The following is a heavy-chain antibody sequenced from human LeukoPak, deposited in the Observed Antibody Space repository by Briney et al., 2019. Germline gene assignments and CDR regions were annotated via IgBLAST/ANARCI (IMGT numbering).Heavy chain of an antibody. CDR1: GYTFTSYY. CDR2: INPSGGST. Sequence: ASVKVSCKASGYTFTSYYMHWVRQAPGQGLEWMGIINPSGGSTSYAQKFQGRVTMTRDTSISTAYMELSRLSSDDTAVYYCAKDGYYYDSSGYYPDSWGQGTLVTVSS. D-gene: IGHD3-22*01. CDR3: AKDGYYYDSSGYYPDS. J-gene: IGHJ5*01. V-gene: IGHV1-46*01.